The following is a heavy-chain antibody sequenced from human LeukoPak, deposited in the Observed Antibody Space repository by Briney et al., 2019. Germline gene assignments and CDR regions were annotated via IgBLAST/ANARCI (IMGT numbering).Heavy chain of an antibody. J-gene: IGHJ4*02. V-gene: IGHV1-18*04. CDR3: ARDLYSSSWYRGDNFGY. Sequence: LGASVKVSCKASGYTFSAYYIHWVRQAPGQGLEWMGWISAYNGNTNYAQKLQGRVTMTTDTSTSTAYMELRSLRSDDTAVYYCARDLYSSSWYRGDNFGYWGQGTLVTVSS. D-gene: IGHD6-13*01. CDR1: GYTFSAYY. CDR2: ISAYNGNT.